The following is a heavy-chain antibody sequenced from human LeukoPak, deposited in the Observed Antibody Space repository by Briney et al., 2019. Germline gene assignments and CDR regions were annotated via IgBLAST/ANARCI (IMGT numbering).Heavy chain of an antibody. CDR2: ITGSSTSI. D-gene: IGHD6-13*01. J-gene: IGHJ4*02. Sequence: GGSLRLSCAASGFTFSNYNMNWVRQAPGKGLEWVSYITGSSTSIYYADSVKGRFTISRDNAKNTLYLQMNSLRAEDTAVYYCAREPTYTSSWYTTRDYWGQGTLVTVSS. CDR3: AREPTYTSSWYTTRDY. CDR1: GFTFSNYN. V-gene: IGHV3-48*01.